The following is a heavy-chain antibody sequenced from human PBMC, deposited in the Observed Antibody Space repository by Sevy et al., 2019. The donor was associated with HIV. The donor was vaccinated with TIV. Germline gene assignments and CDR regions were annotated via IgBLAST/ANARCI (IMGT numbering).Heavy chain of an antibody. CDR3: AREGTFYYDRTQSGFQY. CDR2: ISYDGSNK. D-gene: IGHD3-22*01. CDR1: GFTFSTYG. V-gene: IGHV3-30-3*01. Sequence: GGSLRLSCAASGFTFSTYGMHWVRQAPGKGLEWVAVISYDGSNKYYADSVKGRFTISRDNSKNTLYLQMNSLRAEDTAVYYCAREGTFYYDRTQSGFQYWGQGTLVTVSS. J-gene: IGHJ1*01.